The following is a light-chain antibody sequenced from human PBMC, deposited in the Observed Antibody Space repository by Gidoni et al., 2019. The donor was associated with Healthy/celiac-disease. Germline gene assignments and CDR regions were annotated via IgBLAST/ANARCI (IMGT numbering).Light chain of an antibody. CDR3: QQYDNRPPYT. V-gene: IGKV1-33*01. Sequence: DIQMTQSPSSLSASVGDRVTITCQASQDISNYLNWYKQKPGKAPKLLIYDAANLEKGVPSRLSGSGDWTDFTFTISRLQPEDIATYYCQQYDNRPPYTFGQGTKLEIK. J-gene: IGKJ2*01. CDR2: DAA. CDR1: QDISNY.